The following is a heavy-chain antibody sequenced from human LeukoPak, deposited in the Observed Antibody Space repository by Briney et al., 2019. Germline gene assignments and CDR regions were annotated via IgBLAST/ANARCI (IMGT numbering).Heavy chain of an antibody. V-gene: IGHV1-8*01. CDR3: ARSSSSFDY. CDR1: GYTFTSYD. Sequence: ASVKVSCKASGYTFTSYDINWVRQATGQGLEWMGWMNPNSGNTGYAQKFQGRVTMTRDTSTSTVYMELSSLRSEDTAVYYCARSSSSFDYWGQGTLVTVSS. D-gene: IGHD6-6*01. J-gene: IGHJ4*02. CDR2: MNPNSGNT.